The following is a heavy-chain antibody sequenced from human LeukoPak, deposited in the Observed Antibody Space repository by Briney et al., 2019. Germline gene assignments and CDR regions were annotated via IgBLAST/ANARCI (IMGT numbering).Heavy chain of an antibody. CDR3: ARXLRXXXSGXEPLNC. Sequence: AASVKVSCKASGYTFTGYYMHWVRQAPGQGLEWMGWINPNSGGTNYAQKFQGRVTMTRDTSISTAYMELSRLRSDDTAVYYCARXLRXXXSGXEPLNCWGQGTLVTVXS. D-gene: IGHD5-12*01. CDR2: INPNSGGT. CDR1: GYTFTGYY. V-gene: IGHV1-2*02. J-gene: IGHJ4*02.